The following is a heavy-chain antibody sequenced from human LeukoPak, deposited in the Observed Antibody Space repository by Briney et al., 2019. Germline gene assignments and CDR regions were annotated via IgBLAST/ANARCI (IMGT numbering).Heavy chain of an antibody. Sequence: GASVTLSFTASGGTCSSYAFTWVRLAPGQGLEWMGRIIPILGIANYAQKFQGRVTITADKSTSTAYMEQSSLRSEDTAVYYCAVELPGGNSAGADFDYWGQGAMLSVSS. J-gene: IGHJ4*02. V-gene: IGHV1-69*04. CDR1: GGTCSSYA. D-gene: IGHD4-23*01. CDR3: AVELPGGNSAGADFDY. CDR2: IIPILGIA.